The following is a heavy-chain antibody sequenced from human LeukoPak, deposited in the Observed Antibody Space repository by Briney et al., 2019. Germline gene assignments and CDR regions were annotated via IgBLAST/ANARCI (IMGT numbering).Heavy chain of an antibody. V-gene: IGHV3-33*08. CDR1: GFTFSSYA. CDR3: AREGPRGNSQFDY. J-gene: IGHJ4*02. Sequence: GGSLRLSCAASGFTFSSYAMHWVRQAPGKGLEWVAVIWYDGSNKYYTDSVKGRLTISRDNSKNTLYLQMNNLRAEDTAVYYCAREGPRGNSQFDYWGQGTLVTVSS. CDR2: IWYDGSNK. D-gene: IGHD2/OR15-2a*01.